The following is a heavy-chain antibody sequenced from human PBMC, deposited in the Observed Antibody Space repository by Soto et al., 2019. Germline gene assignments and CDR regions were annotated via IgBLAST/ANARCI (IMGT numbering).Heavy chain of an antibody. CDR2: ISSSGSTI. CDR3: ARDIIMDV. CDR1: GFTFSPYD. J-gene: IGHJ6*02. V-gene: IGHV3-48*03. Sequence: PGGSLRLSCAASGFTFSPYDMNWVRQAPGKGLEWVAYISSSGSTIYYADSVKGRFTISRDNAKKSLDLHMHSLRAEDTAVYYCARDIIMDVWGQGTTVTVS.